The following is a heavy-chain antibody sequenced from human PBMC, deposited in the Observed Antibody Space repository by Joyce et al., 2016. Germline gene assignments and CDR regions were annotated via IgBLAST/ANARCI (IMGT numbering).Heavy chain of an antibody. V-gene: IGHV3-21*01. CDR1: GFTFRSYS. D-gene: IGHD2-2*01. CDR2: IRSTTSSI. Sequence: EVQLVESGGGLVKPGGSLRLSCAASGFTFRSYSMNWVRQAPGKGLGWGASIRSTTSSIYYADSGKGRFTISRDNAKNSLYRQMNSLRADDTAVYYCARDGRAPDIVVLPAAMDYYYGMDVWGQGTTVTVSS. CDR3: ARDGRAPDIVVLPAAMDYYYGMDV. J-gene: IGHJ6*02.